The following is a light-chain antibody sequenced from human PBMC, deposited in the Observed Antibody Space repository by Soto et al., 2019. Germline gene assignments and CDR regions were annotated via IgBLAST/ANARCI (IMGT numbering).Light chain of an antibody. Sequence: DIQMTQSPSSLSACVGDSVTITCRASQSISRYLNWYQQKPGKAPNLLIYVASSLQSEVPSRFSGSGSGTDFTLTITSLQPEDFATYYCQQSYGTPITFGQGTRLEIK. CDR1: QSISRY. V-gene: IGKV1-39*01. CDR3: QQSYGTPIT. CDR2: VAS. J-gene: IGKJ5*01.